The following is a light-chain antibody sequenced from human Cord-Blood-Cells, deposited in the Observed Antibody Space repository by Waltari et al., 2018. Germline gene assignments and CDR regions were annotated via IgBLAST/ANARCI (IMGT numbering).Light chain of an antibody. CDR3: SSYTSSSTLVV. Sequence: QSALTQPASVSGSPGQSITISCTGPSSDVGGYNYVSRYQQHPGKAPKLMIYDVSNRPSGVSNRFSGSKSGNTASLTISGLQAEDEADYYCSSYTSSSTLVVFGGGTKLTVL. J-gene: IGLJ2*01. V-gene: IGLV2-14*01. CDR1: SSDVGGYNY. CDR2: DVS.